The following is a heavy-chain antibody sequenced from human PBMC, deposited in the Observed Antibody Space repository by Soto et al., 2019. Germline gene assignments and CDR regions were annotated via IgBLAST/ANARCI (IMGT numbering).Heavy chain of an antibody. CDR1: GGTFSSYA. CDR3: ARVRFLEWLLFQYYYYGMDV. V-gene: IGHV1-69*13. CDR2: IIPIFGTA. J-gene: IGHJ6*02. Sequence: GASVKVSCKASGGTFSSYAISWARQAPGQGLEWMGGIIPIFGTANYAQKFQGRVTITADESTSTAYMELSSLRSEDTAVYYCARVRFLEWLLFQYYYYGMDVWGQGTTVTVSS. D-gene: IGHD3-3*01.